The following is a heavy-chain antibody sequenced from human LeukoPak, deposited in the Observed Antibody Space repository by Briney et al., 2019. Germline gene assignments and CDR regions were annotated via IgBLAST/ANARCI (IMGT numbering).Heavy chain of an antibody. J-gene: IGHJ5*02. CDR2: IYYSGST. V-gene: IGHV4-59*08. CDR3: ARLGSGWYPSYNGFDP. Sequence: SETLSLTCIVSGGSISRYYWSWIRQPPGKGLEWIGYIYYSGSTNYNPSLKSRVTISVDTTTNHFSLKLSYVTAADTAVYYSARLGSGWYPSYNGFDPWGQGTLVTVSS. D-gene: IGHD6-19*01. CDR1: GGSISRYY.